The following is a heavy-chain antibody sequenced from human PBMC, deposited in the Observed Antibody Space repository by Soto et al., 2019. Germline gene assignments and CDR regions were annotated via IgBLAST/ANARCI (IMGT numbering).Heavy chain of an antibody. J-gene: IGHJ3*02. V-gene: IGHV1-69*04. D-gene: IGHD3-10*01. Sequence: ASVKVSCKASGGTFSSYTISWVRQAPGQGLEWMGRIIPILGIANYAQKFQGRVTITADKSTSTAYMELSSLRSEDTAVYYCARDPSGENAFDIWGQGTMVTVSS. CDR1: GGTFSSYT. CDR2: IIPILGIA. CDR3: ARDPSGENAFDI.